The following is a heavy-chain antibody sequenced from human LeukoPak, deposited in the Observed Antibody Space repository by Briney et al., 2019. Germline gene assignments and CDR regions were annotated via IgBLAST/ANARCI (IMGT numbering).Heavy chain of an antibody. J-gene: IGHJ6*02. V-gene: IGHV1-69*13. CDR3: ARIWCGELRTAEYYYYGMDV. CDR2: IIPIFGTA. CDR1: GGTFSSYA. D-gene: IGHD3-10*01. Sequence: SVKVSCKASGGTFSSYAISWVRQAPGQGLEWMGGIIPIFGTANYAQKFQGRVTITADESTRTAYMELSSLRSEDTAVYYCARIWCGELRTAEYYYYGMDVWGQGTTVTVSS.